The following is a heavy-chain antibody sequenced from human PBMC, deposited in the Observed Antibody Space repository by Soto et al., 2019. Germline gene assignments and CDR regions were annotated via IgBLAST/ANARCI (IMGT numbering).Heavy chain of an antibody. D-gene: IGHD1-26*01. J-gene: IGHJ5*02. CDR3: ARGSRFDH. CDR1: GASITTAYY. V-gene: IGHV4-31*03. Sequence: NPSETLSLTCTVSGASITTAYYWTWVRQHPVKGLEWIGHIYYTGSTYYNPSLKSRLNISLDTSKNQFSLQLESVTAADTAIYFCARGSRFDHWAQGTLATVSP. CDR2: IYYTGST.